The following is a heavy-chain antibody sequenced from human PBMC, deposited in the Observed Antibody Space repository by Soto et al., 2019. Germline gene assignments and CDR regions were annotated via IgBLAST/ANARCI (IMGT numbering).Heavy chain of an antibody. Sequence: PSETLSLTCTVSGGSISSYYWSWIRQPPGKGLECIGYIYYSGSTNYNPSLKSRVTISVDTSKNQFSLKLSSVTAADTAVYYCARYYGGYSDYWGQGTLVTVSS. CDR1: GGSISSYY. J-gene: IGHJ4*02. CDR3: ARYYGGYSDY. V-gene: IGHV4-59*08. CDR2: IYYSGST. D-gene: IGHD3-10*01.